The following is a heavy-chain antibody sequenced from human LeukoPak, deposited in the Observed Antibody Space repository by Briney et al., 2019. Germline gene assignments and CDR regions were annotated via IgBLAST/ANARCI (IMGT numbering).Heavy chain of an antibody. J-gene: IGHJ4*02. Sequence: SETLSLTCTVSGGSISSGGHSWSWIRQPPGMGLEWIGYIYHSGSGSTYYNPSLKSRVTISIDKSKNQFSLKLSSVTAADTAVYYCARGRVEMATSWGQGTLVTVSS. CDR1: GGSISSGGHS. CDR3: ARGRVEMATS. V-gene: IGHV4-30-2*01. CDR2: IYHSGSGST. D-gene: IGHD5-24*01.